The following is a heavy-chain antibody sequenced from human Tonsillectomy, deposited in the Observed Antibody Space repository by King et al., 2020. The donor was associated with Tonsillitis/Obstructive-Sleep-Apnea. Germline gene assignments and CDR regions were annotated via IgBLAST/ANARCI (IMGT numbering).Heavy chain of an antibody. CDR2: ISHDGSYK. CDR1: GLTFSSCG. V-gene: IGHV3-30*18. J-gene: IGHJ6*02. CDR3: AKEARDYDIFPGLDV. Sequence: VQLVESGGGVVQPGRSLRLSCAASGLTFSSCGMHWVRQAPGKGLEWVAVISHDGSYKNYADSVKGLFTVSRDNSKKTLYLQMDSLRAEDTAVYYCAKEARDYDIFPGLDVWGGGTAVTVCS. D-gene: IGHD3-9*01.